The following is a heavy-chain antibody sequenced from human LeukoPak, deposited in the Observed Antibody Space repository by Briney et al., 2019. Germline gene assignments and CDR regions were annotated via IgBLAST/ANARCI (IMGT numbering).Heavy chain of an antibody. D-gene: IGHD1-26*01. V-gene: IGHV4-59*01. Sequence: SETLSLTCTVSGGSISSYYWSWIRQPPGKGLEWIGYIYYSGSTNYKPSLKSRVTISVDTSKNQFSLKLSSVTAADTAVYYCARVSGYYYYMDVWGKGTTVTISS. J-gene: IGHJ6*03. CDR2: IYYSGST. CDR3: ARVSGYYYYMDV. CDR1: GGSISSYY.